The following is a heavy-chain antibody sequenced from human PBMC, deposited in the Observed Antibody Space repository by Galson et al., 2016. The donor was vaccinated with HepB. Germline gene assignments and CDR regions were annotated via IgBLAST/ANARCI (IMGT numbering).Heavy chain of an antibody. J-gene: IGHJ5*02. V-gene: IGHV1-2*06. CDR3: ARDSIVVAPPLRFLLDP. CDR2: INPDSGGT. CDR1: GYTFTGYY. Sequence: SVKVSCKASGYTFTGYYIHWVRQAPGQGLEWMGRINPDSGGTKYAQRFQGRVTMTRDTSISTVYMELSRLTSDDTAMYYCARDSIVVAPPLRFLLDPWGQGTVVTVSS. D-gene: IGHD2-15*01.